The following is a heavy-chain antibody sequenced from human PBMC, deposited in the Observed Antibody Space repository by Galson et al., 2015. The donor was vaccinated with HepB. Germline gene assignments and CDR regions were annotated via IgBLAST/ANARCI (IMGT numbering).Heavy chain of an antibody. Sequence: SLRLSCAASGFSFSGYYMSWIRQAPGKGLEWLSYISSNTIYTNYADSVKGRFTVSRDNVKNSISLQMNRLSVEDTAIYYCARVADADYGDHSHFDSWGQGTLVTVSS. V-gene: IGHV3-11*06. CDR2: ISSNTIYT. CDR3: ARVADADYGDHSHFDS. CDR1: GFSFSGYY. J-gene: IGHJ4*02. D-gene: IGHD4-17*01.